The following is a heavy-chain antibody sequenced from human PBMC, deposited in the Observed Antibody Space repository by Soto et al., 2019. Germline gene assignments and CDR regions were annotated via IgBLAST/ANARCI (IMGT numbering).Heavy chain of an antibody. D-gene: IGHD6-13*01. J-gene: IGHJ4*02. V-gene: IGHV4-59*01. CDR2: VYNSGST. Sequence: SETLSLTCAVYGGSFSGYYWTWIRQPPGKGLEWIGYVYNSGSTNYNPSLKSRVTISEDTSKSQFSLKVNSMTAADTAVYYCARYRREAVAGYTLDNWGQGILVTVSS. CDR3: ARYRREAVAGYTLDN. CDR1: GGSFSGYY.